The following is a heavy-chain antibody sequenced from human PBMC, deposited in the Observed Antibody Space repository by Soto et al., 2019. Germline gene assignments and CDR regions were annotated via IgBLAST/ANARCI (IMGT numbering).Heavy chain of an antibody. D-gene: IGHD5-18*01. CDR3: AHQTAMVDTGEGLAAANWFDP. V-gene: IGHV1-69*06. J-gene: IGHJ5*02. CDR2: IIPIFGTA. CDR1: GGTFSSYA. Sequence: QVQLVQSGAEVKKPGSSVKVSCKASGGTFSSYAISWVRQAPGQGLEWMGGIIPIFGTANYAQKFQGRVTITADTSTSTAYMELSSLRSEDTAVYYCAHQTAMVDTGEGLAAANWFDPWGQGTLVTVSS.